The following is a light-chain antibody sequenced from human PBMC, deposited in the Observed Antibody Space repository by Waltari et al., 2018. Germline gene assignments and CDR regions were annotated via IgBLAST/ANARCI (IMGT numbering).Light chain of an antibody. CDR3: CSYAGSYTCEVYV. Sequence: QSALTQPRSVSGSPGQSVTISCTGTSSDVGGYNYVSWYQHHPGKAPKLMIYDVSKRPPRVPGRFSGSKSGNTASLTISGLQAEDEAHYYCCSYAGSYTCEVYVFGTGTKVTVL. V-gene: IGLV2-11*01. CDR1: SSDVGGYNY. J-gene: IGLJ1*01. CDR2: DVS.